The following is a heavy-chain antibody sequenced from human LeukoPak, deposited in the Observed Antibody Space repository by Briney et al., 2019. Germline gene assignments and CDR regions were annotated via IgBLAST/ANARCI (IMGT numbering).Heavy chain of an antibody. V-gene: IGHV4-39*01. CDR3: ARGGDWFDP. J-gene: IGHJ5*02. D-gene: IGHD3-16*01. CDR2: IYDSGST. CDR1: GGSISSNSYY. Sequence: PSETLSLTCAVSGGSISSNSYYWGWIRQPPGKGLEWIGSIYDSGSTYYNPSLKSRVTISVDTSKNQFSLKLNSVTAADTAVYYCARGGDWFDPWGQGTLVTVSS.